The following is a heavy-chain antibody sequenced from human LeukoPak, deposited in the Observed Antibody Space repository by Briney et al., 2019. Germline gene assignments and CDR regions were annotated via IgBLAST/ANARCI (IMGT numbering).Heavy chain of an antibody. CDR2: ISSSSSYI. J-gene: IGHJ4*02. CDR1: GFTFSSYS. D-gene: IGHD4-11*01. CDR3: ARGEAALTSHLDF. V-gene: IGHV3-21*01. Sequence: GGSLRLSCAASGFTFSSYSMNWVRQAPGKGLEWVSSISSSSSYIYYADSVKGRFTISRDNAKNSLYLQMNSLRDEDTAVYYCARGEAALTSHLDFWGQGTLVTVSS.